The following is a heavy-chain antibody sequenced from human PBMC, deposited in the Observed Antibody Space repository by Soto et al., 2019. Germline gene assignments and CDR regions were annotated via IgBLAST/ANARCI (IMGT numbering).Heavy chain of an antibody. J-gene: IGHJ4*02. Sequence: PGGSLRLSCAASGFTFSSYAMSWVRQAPGRGLEWVSGISGSGGSTYYADSVKGRFTISRDNSKNTFYLQMNSLRAEDTAVYYCAKDRYCSGGSCYSDYWGQGALVTVSS. CDR2: ISGSGGST. D-gene: IGHD2-15*01. V-gene: IGHV3-23*01. CDR3: AKDRYCSGGSCYSDY. CDR1: GFTFSSYA.